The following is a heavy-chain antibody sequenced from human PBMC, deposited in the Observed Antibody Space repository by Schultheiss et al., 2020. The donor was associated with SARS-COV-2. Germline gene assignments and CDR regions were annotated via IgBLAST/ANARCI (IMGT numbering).Heavy chain of an antibody. Sequence: SQTLSLTCAVYGGSFSGYYWSWIRQPPGKGLECLGYMYSGGNTYYSPSFKSRVTMSVDTSNNQFSLNLRSVTAADTAVYYCARSRVAENFDYWGHGTLVTVSS. J-gene: IGHJ4*01. CDR2: MYSGGNT. CDR3: ARSRVAENFDY. V-gene: IGHV4-59*04. CDR1: GGSFSGYY. D-gene: IGHD2-21*01.